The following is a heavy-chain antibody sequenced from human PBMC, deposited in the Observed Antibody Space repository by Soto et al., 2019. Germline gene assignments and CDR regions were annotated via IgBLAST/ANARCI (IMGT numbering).Heavy chain of an antibody. Sequence: GGSLRLSCAASGFPFRSYSMNWVRQAPGKGLEWLSYVGSGSTGIYYADSVKGRFTISRHNSKNTLYLQMNSLRAEDTAVYYCARLRRYCSGGSCPQAEYFQHWGQGTLVTVSS. CDR1: GFPFRSYS. CDR3: ARLRRYCSGGSCPQAEYFQH. V-gene: IGHV3-48*01. J-gene: IGHJ1*01. CDR2: VGSGSTGI. D-gene: IGHD2-15*01.